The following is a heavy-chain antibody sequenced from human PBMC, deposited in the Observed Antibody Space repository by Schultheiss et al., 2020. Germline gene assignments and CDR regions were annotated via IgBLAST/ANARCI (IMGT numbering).Heavy chain of an antibody. Sequence: SETLSLTCAVYGGSFSGYYWSWIRQPPGKGLEWIGEINHSGSTNYNPSLKSRVTISVDTSKNQFSLKLSSVTAADTAVYYCAVGYCSSTSCYRSLWFDPWGQGTLVTVSS. CDR1: GGSFSGYY. J-gene: IGHJ5*02. CDR3: AVGYCSSTSCYRSLWFDP. D-gene: IGHD2-2*01. V-gene: IGHV4-34*01. CDR2: INHSGST.